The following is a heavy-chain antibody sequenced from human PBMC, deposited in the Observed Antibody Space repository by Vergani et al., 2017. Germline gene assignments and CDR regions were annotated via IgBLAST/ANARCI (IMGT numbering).Heavy chain of an antibody. D-gene: IGHD3-10*01. J-gene: IGHJ4*02. Sequence: VQMVESGGGLVKPGGSLRLSCAASGFPFSDYYMSWIRQAPGKGLEWVSYISSSSSYTNYADSVKGRFTISRDNAKNSLYLQMNSLRAEDTAVYYCARDLTSIVRGAIAGYWGQGTLVTVSS. CDR3: ARDLTSIVRGAIAGY. CDR2: ISSSSSYT. V-gene: IGHV3-11*05. CDR1: GFPFSDYY.